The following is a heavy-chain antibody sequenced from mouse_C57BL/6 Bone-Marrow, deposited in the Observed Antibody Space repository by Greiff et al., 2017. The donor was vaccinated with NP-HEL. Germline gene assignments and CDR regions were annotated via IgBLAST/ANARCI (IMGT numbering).Heavy chain of an antibody. D-gene: IGHD1-1*01. V-gene: IGHV5-15*01. CDR1: GFTFSDHG. J-gene: IGHJ3*01. CDR3: ARQESYGNSAHAW. CDR2: ISNLAYSI. Sequence: EVKLQESGGGLVQPGGSLKLSCAASGFTFSDHGMAWVRQAPRKGPEWVAFISNLAYSIYYADTVTGRFTISRENAKNTLYLEMSSLRSEDTAMYFCARQESYGNSAHAWWGQGTLVTVSA.